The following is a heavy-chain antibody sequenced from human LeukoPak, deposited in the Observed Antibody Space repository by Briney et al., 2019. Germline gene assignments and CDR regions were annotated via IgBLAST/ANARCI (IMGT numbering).Heavy chain of an antibody. D-gene: IGHD6-19*01. Sequence: GGSLRLSCAASGFTFSSYAMSWVRQAPGKGLEWVSAISGSGGSTYYADSVKGRFTISRDNSKNTLYLQMDSLRAEDTAVYYCAKGEERAVAYYYGMDVWGQGTTVTVSS. CDR2: ISGSGGST. J-gene: IGHJ6*02. V-gene: IGHV3-23*01. CDR1: GFTFSSYA. CDR3: AKGEERAVAYYYGMDV.